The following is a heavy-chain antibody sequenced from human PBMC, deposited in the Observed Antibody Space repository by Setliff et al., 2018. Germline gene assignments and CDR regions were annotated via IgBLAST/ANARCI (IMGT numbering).Heavy chain of an antibody. D-gene: IGHD3-3*01. Sequence: SETLSLTCTVSGDYISSQYWSWIRQPPGKGLEWIGYISNRGSTDYNPSLKSRVTISEDTSRSQFSLELTSVTTADTAVYYCALSDHYPFYYDYWGLGTLVTVSS. CDR2: ISNRGST. V-gene: IGHV4-59*11. CDR3: ALSDHYPFYYDY. CDR1: GDYISSQY. J-gene: IGHJ4*02.